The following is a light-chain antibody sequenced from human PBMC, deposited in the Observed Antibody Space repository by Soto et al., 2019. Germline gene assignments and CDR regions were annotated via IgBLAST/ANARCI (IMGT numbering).Light chain of an antibody. V-gene: IGKV2-30*02. Sequence: DVVMTQSPLSLPVTLGQPASISCRSSQSLVHSDGTTYFLNWFQQRPGQSPRRLIYKAFNRDSGVPDRFSGSGSGTDFTLKISRVEAEDVGVYYCMQSTHWPLTFGGGTKVEIK. CDR2: KAF. CDR3: MQSTHWPLT. CDR1: QSLVHSDGTTY. J-gene: IGKJ4*01.